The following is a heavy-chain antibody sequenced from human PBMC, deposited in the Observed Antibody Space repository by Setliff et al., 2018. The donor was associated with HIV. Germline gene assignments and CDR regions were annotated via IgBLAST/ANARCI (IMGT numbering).Heavy chain of an antibody. Sequence: GASVKVSCKASGGTFSSYAINWVRQAPGQGLEWMGHIIPIFDATHYAQKLQGRVKITADDSSNTAYMELSSLRSEDTAVYYCARALPAGRLQELSQKTMDVWGQGTSVTVSS. CDR3: ARALPAGRLQELSQKTMDV. CDR1: GGTFSSYA. D-gene: IGHD2-21*01. CDR2: IIPIFDAT. V-gene: IGHV1-69*13. J-gene: IGHJ6*02.